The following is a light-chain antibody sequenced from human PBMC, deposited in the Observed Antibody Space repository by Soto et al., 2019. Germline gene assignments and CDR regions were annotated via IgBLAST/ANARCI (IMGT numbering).Light chain of an antibody. J-gene: IGKJ3*01. Sequence: DIVMTQSPDSLAVSLGERATINCKSSQSVLYSSNNKNYLAWYQQKPGQPPKLLIYWASTRESGVPDRFSGSGSGTDFTLTIGSLQAEDVAVYYCQQYYTTRGTFGPGTKVDIK. CDR2: WAS. CDR1: QSVLYSSNNKNY. V-gene: IGKV4-1*01. CDR3: QQYYTTRGT.